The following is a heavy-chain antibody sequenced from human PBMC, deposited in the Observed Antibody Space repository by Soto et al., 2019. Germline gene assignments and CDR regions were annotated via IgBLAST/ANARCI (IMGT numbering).Heavy chain of an antibody. J-gene: IGHJ6*02. CDR3: ARDGLYYYDSSGYSYGMDV. CDR1: GFTFSSYG. V-gene: IGHV3-33*01. CDR2: IWYDGSNK. Sequence: QVQLVESGGGVVQPGRSLRLSCAASGFTFSSYGMHWVRQAPGKGLEWVAVIWYDGSNKYYADSVKGRVTISRDNSKNPLYLQMNSLRAEDTAVYYCARDGLYYYDSSGYSYGMDVWGQGTTVTVSS. D-gene: IGHD3-22*01.